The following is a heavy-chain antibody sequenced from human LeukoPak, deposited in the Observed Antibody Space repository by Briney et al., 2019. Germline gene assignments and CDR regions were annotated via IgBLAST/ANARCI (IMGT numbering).Heavy chain of an antibody. CDR2: INSDGSIT. Sequence: GGSLRLSCAASGFTFSDSWTHWVRQAPGEGLVWVSRINSDGSITIYADSVKGRFTISRDNAKNTLNLQMNSLRAEDTAVYYCARGFSHWGQGTLVTVSS. J-gene: IGHJ4*02. CDR1: GFTFSDSW. V-gene: IGHV3-74*01. CDR3: ARGFSH.